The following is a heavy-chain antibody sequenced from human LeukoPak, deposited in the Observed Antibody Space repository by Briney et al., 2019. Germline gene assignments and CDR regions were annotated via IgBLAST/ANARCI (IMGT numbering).Heavy chain of an antibody. CDR2: ISSSISYI. CDR1: GFTLSSYS. V-gene: IGHV3-21*01. J-gene: IGHJ4*02. D-gene: IGHD2-2*01. Sequence: GGSLRLSCPASGFTLSSYSMNWVRQAPGKGLEWVSSISSSISYIYYADFVKGRLTISRDNDKNLLYMQMDGLRGEDTAVYYCGRDSGTSSWYYFDYWGQGALVTVSS. CDR3: GRDSGTSSWYYFDY.